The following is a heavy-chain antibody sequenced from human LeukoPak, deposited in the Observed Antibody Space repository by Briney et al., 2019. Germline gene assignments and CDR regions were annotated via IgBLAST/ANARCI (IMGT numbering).Heavy chain of an antibody. V-gene: IGHV3-64*01. D-gene: IGHD6-19*01. J-gene: IGHJ4*02. CDR3: ARAYGRSIAVAASGNYFDY. CDR2: ISSNGGST. Sequence: GGSLRLSCAASGFTFSSYAMHWVRQAPGKGLEYVSAISSNGGSTYYANSVKGRFTISRDNSKNTLYLQMGSLRAEDMAVYYCARAYGRSIAVAASGNYFDYWGQGTLVTVSS. CDR1: GFTFSSYA.